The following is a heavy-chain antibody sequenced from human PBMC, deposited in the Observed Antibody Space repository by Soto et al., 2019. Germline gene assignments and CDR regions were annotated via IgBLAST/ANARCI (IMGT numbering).Heavy chain of an antibody. D-gene: IGHD2-8*01. CDR2: IYWNDDK. Sequence: QITLKESGPTLVKPTQTLTLTCTFSGFSLSTSGVGVGWIRQPPGKALEWLALIYWNDDKRYSPSLKSRLTINKDTSKNQVVLTMTNMDPVDTATYYCAHTTYCTNGVCYSVYFDYWGQGTLVTVSS. CDR1: GFSLSTSGVG. CDR3: AHTTYCTNGVCYSVYFDY. V-gene: IGHV2-5*01. J-gene: IGHJ4*02.